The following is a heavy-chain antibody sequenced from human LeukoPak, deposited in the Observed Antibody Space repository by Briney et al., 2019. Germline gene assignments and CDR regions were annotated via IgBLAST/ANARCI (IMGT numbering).Heavy chain of an antibody. D-gene: IGHD6-6*01. CDR2: IKQDGSEK. J-gene: IGHJ4*02. CDR3: AKIAAPLGYFDF. V-gene: IGHV3-7*02. Sequence: GGSLRLSCAASGFTFSSYWMSWVRQAPGKGLEWVASIKQDGSEKYYLDSVKGRFTISRDNARSSPYLQMNSLRAEDTAVYYCAKIAAPLGYFDFWGQGTLVTVSS. CDR1: GFTFSSYW.